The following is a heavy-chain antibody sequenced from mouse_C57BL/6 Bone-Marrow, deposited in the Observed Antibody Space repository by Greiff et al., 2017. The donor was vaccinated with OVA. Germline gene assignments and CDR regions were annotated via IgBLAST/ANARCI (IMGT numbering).Heavy chain of an antibody. V-gene: IGHV5-4*01. CDR3: ARDDSNAY. J-gene: IGHJ3*01. D-gene: IGHD2-5*01. CDR2: ISDGGSYT. CDR1: GFTFSSYA. Sequence: EVKLMESGGGLVKPGGSLKLSCAASGFTFSSYAMSWVRQTPEKRLEWVATISDGGSYTYYPDNVKGRFTISRDNAKNNLYLQMSHLKSEDTAMYYCARDDSNAYWGQGTLVTVSA.